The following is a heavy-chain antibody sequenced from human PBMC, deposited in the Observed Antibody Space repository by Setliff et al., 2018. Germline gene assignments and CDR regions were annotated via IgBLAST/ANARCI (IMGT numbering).Heavy chain of an antibody. V-gene: IGHV4-34*01. J-gene: IGHJ4*02. D-gene: IGHD3-16*01. CDR2: INHSGST. CDR3: RLWSHNYHNDY. CDR1: GGSFSNYY. Sequence: SETLSLTCTVYGGSFSNYYWSWIRQPPGKGLEWIGEINHSGSTNYNPSLTSRVSISVDTSKNQFSLKLSSVTAADTAVYYYRLWSHNYHNDYWGQGTLVTVSS.